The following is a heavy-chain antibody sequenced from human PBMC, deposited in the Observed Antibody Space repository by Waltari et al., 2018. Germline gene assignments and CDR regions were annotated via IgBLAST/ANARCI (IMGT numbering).Heavy chain of an antibody. CDR3: AGVSSITMVRGGDDY. CDR2: INHSGST. Sequence: QVQLQQWGAGLLKPSETLSLTCAVYGGSFSGYYWSWIRQPPGKGLEWIGEINHSGSTNYNPSLKSRVTISVDTSKNQFSLKLSSVTAADTAVYYGAGVSSITMVRGGDDYWGQGTLVTVSS. J-gene: IGHJ4*02. D-gene: IGHD3-10*01. CDR1: GGSFSGYY. V-gene: IGHV4-34*01.